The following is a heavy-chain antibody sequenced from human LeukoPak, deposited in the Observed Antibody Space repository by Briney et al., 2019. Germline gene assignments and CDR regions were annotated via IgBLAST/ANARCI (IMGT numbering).Heavy chain of an antibody. J-gene: IGHJ4*02. CDR1: GGSISSYY. Sequence: SETLSLTCTVSGGSISSYYWSWIRQSPEKGLEWIAYTHYSGHTNYNPSLKSRVTISLDTSKNQFSLKLSSVTAADTAVYYCARFADYYDSSGYPLDYWGQGTLVTVSS. V-gene: IGHV4-59*01. CDR3: ARFADYYDSSGYPLDY. D-gene: IGHD3-22*01. CDR2: THYSGHT.